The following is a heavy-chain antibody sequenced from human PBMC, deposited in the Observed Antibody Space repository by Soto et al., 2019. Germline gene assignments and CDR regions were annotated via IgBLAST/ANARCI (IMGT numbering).Heavy chain of an antibody. D-gene: IGHD3-16*01. CDR2: LSPYSGNT. CDR3: AMVDNYVTPTPQDG. V-gene: IGHV1-18*01. CDR1: GYIFVNYG. Sequence: QVQLVQSGDEVRKPGSSVKVSCKASGYIFVNYGIAWVLQAPGQGLEWMGWLSPYSGNTHDASNDQGRLTMTTDTSTSTAYMDLGGLTSDDTAVYYCAMVDNYVTPTPQDGWGQGTTVTVSS. J-gene: IGHJ6*02.